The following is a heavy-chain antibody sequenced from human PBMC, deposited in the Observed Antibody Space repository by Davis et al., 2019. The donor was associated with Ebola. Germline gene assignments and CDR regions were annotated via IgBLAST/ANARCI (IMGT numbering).Heavy chain of an antibody. J-gene: IGHJ3*02. CDR2: IYYSGST. Sequence: SETLSLTCDLSTWSLTDYYWSWIRQPPGQGLEWIGYIYYSGSTNYNPSLKSRVTISVDTSKNQFSLKLSSVTAADTAVYYCARLGLGDAFDIWGQGTMVTVSS. V-gene: IGHV4-59*08. D-gene: IGHD5/OR15-5a*01. CDR1: TWSLTDYY. CDR3: ARLGLGDAFDI.